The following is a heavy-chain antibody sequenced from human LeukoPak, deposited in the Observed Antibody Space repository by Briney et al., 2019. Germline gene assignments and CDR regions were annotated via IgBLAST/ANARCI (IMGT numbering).Heavy chain of an antibody. V-gene: IGHV3-33*01. Sequence: GGSLRLSCAASGFTFRNYGMEWVRQAPGKGLEWVAVIWYDGSNKYYADSVKGRFTISRDNSRNTLYLQMNSLRAEDTSVYYCATVRGGSGTYYNDYWGQGTLVTVSS. D-gene: IGHD3-10*01. J-gene: IGHJ4*02. CDR3: ATVRGGSGTYYNDY. CDR1: GFTFRNYG. CDR2: IWYDGSNK.